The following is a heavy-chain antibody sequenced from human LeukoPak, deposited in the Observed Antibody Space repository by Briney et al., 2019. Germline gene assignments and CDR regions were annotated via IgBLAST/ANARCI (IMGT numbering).Heavy chain of an antibody. D-gene: IGHD1-26*01. V-gene: IGHV4-4*02. CDR3: ARGNPPGELLPLPDAFDM. J-gene: IGHJ3*02. CDR1: GGSISSSNW. Sequence: PSETLSLTCAVSGGSISSSNWWCWVRQPPGKGLEWSGEVYHSASTNYNPSLKSRVTISVYTAKNQFSLKLSSVTAADTAVYYCARGNPPGELLPLPDAFDMWGQGTMVTVSS. CDR2: VYHSAST.